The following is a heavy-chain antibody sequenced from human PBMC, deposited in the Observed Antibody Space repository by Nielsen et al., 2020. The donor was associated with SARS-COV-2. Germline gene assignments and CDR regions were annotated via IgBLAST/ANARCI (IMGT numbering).Heavy chain of an antibody. CDR2: ISWNSGSI. V-gene: IGHV3-9*01. CDR1: GFTFDDYA. D-gene: IGHD3-10*01. Sequence: GGSLRLSCAASGFTFDDYAMHWVRQAPGKGLEWVSGISWNSGSIGYADSVKGRFTISRDNAKNSLYLQMNSLRAEDTALYYCAKVCGITMVRGVIADDAFDIWGQGTMVTVSS. J-gene: IGHJ3*02. CDR3: AKVCGITMVRGVIADDAFDI.